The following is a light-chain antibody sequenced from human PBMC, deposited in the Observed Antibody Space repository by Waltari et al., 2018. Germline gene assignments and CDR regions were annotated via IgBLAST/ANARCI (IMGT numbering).Light chain of an antibody. CDR2: YAS. Sequence: DIQMTQSPSSLSASVGDRVTITCRASQGINNYLSWYQQKPGKAPKRLIYYASSLESGVPSRFSGSGSGTEYTLTISRLQPEDIATYYCQQYDKFPFTFGPGTKLDIK. V-gene: IGKV1-33*01. CDR3: QQYDKFPFT. J-gene: IGKJ3*01. CDR1: QGINNY.